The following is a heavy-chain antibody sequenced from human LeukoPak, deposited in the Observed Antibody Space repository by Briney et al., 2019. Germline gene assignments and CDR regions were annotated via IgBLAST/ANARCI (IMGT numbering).Heavy chain of an antibody. CDR3: ARDSSGWQYYFDY. Sequence: ASVKVSCKASGYTFKSYLMHWVRQAPGQSLEWMGWINPGTGKTKYSQTFQGRVTIISDTSASTAYMELSSLRFEDTAVYYCARDSSGWQYYFDYWGQGTLVTVSS. J-gene: IGHJ4*02. CDR2: INPGTGKT. CDR1: GYTFKSYL. D-gene: IGHD6-19*01. V-gene: IGHV1-3*01.